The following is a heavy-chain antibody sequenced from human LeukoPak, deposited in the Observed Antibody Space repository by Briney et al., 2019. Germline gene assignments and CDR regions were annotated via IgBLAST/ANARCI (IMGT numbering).Heavy chain of an antibody. V-gene: IGHV4-39*01. D-gene: IGHD3-10*01. CDR3: ASGVLLWFGEFMYFDY. CDR1: GGSISSSSYY. J-gene: IGHJ4*02. CDR2: IYYSGST. Sequence: SETLSLTCTVSGGSISSSSYYWGWIRQPPGKGLEWIGSIYYSGSTYYNPSLKSRVTISVDTSKNQFSLKLSSVTAADTAVYYCASGVLLWFGEFMYFDYWGQGTLVTVSS.